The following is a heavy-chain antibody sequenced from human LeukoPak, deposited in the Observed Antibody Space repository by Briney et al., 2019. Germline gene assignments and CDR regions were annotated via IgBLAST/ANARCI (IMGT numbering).Heavy chain of an antibody. D-gene: IGHD2-2*02. V-gene: IGHV1-69*05. J-gene: IGHJ6*03. Sequence: GASVEVSCKASGGTFSSYAISWVRQAPGQGLEWMGGIIPIFGTANYAQKFQGRVTITTDESTSTAYMELSSLRSEDTAVYYCAGSDCSSTSCYNWNYYYMDVWGKGTTVTVSS. CDR2: IIPIFGTA. CDR1: GGTFSSYA. CDR3: AGSDCSSTSCYNWNYYYMDV.